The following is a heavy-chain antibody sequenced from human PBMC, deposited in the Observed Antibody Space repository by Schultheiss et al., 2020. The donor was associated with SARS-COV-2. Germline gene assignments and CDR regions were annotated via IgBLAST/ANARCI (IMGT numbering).Heavy chain of an antibody. CDR3: AKDYRFYGSGSYYPVYDY. Sequence: GGSLRLSCAASGFTFSSYAMSWVRQAPGKGLEWVSAISGSGGSTYYADSVKGRFTISRDNSKNTLYLQMNSLRAEDTAVNYSAKDYRFYGSGSYYPVYDYWSQWALVTVSS. V-gene: IGHV3-23*01. CDR2: ISGSGGST. CDR1: GFTFSSYA. J-gene: IGHJ4*02. D-gene: IGHD3-10*01.